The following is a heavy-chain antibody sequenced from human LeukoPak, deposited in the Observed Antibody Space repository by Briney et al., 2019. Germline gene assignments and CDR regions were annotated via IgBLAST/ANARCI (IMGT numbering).Heavy chain of an antibody. D-gene: IGHD3-22*01. V-gene: IGHV3-48*01. J-gene: IGHJ5*02. Sequence: PGGSLRLSCAASGFTFSSSSMNWVRQAPGKGLEWVSYISSSSSTIYYADSVKGRFTISRDNAKNSLYLQMNSLRAEDTAVYYCARGRITMIVVAKWEFDPWGQGTLVTVSS. CDR3: ARGRITMIVVAKWEFDP. CDR1: GFTFSSSS. CDR2: ISSSSSTI.